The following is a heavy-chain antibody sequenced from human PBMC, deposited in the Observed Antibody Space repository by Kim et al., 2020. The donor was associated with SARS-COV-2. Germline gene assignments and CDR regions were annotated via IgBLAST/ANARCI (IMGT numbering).Heavy chain of an antibody. CDR2: ISGSGGST. Sequence: GGSLRLSCAASGFTFSSYAMSWVRQAPGKGLEWVSAISGSGGSTYYADSVKGRFTISRDNSKNTLYLQMNSLRAEDTAVYYCAYYYDSSSYYPYYFDYWGQGTLVTVSS. CDR3: AYYYDSSSYYPYYFDY. V-gene: IGHV3-23*01. CDR1: GFTFSSYA. J-gene: IGHJ4*02. D-gene: IGHD3-22*01.